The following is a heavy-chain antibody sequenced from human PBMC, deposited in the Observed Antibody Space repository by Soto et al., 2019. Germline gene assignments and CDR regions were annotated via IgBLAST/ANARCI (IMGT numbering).Heavy chain of an antibody. D-gene: IGHD3-10*01. CDR2: INPSGGST. CDR3: ARGGFGSTIGFSEDYFDY. CDR1: GYTFTSYY. V-gene: IGHV1-46*01. Sequence: ASVKVSFKASGYTFTSYYMHWVRQAPGQGLEWMGIINPSGGSTSYAQKFQGRVTMTRDTSTSTVYMELSSLRSEDTAVYYCARGGFGSTIGFSEDYFDYWGQGTLVTVSS. J-gene: IGHJ4*02.